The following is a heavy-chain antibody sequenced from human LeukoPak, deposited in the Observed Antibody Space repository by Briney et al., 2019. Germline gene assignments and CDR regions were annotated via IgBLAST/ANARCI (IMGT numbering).Heavy chain of an antibody. CDR2: ISAYKGNT. D-gene: IGHD6-13*01. Sequence: ASVKVSCKASGYTFTSYGISWVRQAPGQGLEWMGWISAYKGNTNYAQKLQGRVTMTTDTSTSTAYMELRSLRSDDTAVYYCAHEIAAAGGYKCFGSWGQGTLVTVPS. CDR1: GYTFTSYG. J-gene: IGHJ5*01. V-gene: IGHV1-18*01. CDR3: AHEIAAAGGYKCFGS.